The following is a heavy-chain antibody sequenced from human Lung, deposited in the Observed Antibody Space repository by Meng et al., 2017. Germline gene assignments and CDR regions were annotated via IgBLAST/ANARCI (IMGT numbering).Heavy chain of an antibody. CDR1: GVSFGVYF. CDR2: INHSGST. D-gene: IGHD4-11*01. Sequence: LPHGGVRFFNPPRALSPTCLASGVSFGVYFWCGLRRPPVKGLGWIGEINHSGSTNYNPSLESRATISLDTSQNNLSLKLSSVTAADSAVYYCARGPTTMAHDFDYWGQGTLVTVSS. CDR3: ARGPTTMAHDFDY. V-gene: IGHV4-34*01. J-gene: IGHJ4*02.